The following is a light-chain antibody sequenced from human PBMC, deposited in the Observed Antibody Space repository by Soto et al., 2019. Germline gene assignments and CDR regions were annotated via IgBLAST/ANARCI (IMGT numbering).Light chain of an antibody. J-gene: IGLJ2*01. CDR2: EGS. V-gene: IGLV2-14*02. CDR3: SSYTRSTTLVV. CDR1: SSDVGNYNL. Sequence: QSALTQPASVSGSPGQSITISCTGTSSDVGNYNLVSWYQQHPGKAPKLMIYEGSKRPSGVSNRFSGSKSGNTASLTISGLQAEDEADYYCSSYTRSTTLVVFGGGTKLTVL.